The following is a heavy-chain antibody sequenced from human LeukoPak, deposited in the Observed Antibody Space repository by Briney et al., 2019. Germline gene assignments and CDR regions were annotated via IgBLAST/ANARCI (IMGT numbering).Heavy chain of an antibody. V-gene: IGHV1-69*04. Sequence: GASVKVSCKASGGTFSSNGINWVRQAPGQGLEWMGRIIPILGIVNYAQKFQGIFTITADKFTSTAYMELSSLTSEDTAAYYCARDSRGVGGSSSFSWFDPWGQGTLVTVSS. D-gene: IGHD6-13*01. J-gene: IGHJ5*02. CDR1: GGTFSSNG. CDR2: IIPILGIV. CDR3: ARDSRGVGGSSSFSWFDP.